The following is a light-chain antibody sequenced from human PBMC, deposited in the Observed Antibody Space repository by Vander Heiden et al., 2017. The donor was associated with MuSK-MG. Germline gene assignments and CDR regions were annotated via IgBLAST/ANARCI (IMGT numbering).Light chain of an antibody. Sequence: DIQMTQSPSTLSSSVGARVTITCRASESISSTWLAWYQQKPGKAPKLLIYKASTLESGVPSRFSGSGSGTEFTLTISSLQPDDFATYYCHQYKTHSPTFGQGTKVEIK. CDR2: KAS. J-gene: IGKJ2*01. CDR3: HQYKTHSPT. CDR1: ESISSTW. V-gene: IGKV1-5*03.